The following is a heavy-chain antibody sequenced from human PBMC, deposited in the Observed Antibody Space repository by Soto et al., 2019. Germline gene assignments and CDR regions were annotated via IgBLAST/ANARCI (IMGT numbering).Heavy chain of an antibody. J-gene: IGHJ6*02. Sequence: QVQLVQSGAEVQKPGSSVKVSCKASGGTFSSYAISWVRQAPGQGLEWMGGIIPIFGTANYAQKFQGRVTITADESTSTAYMELSSLRSEDTAVYYCARGPLVGAFSGDYYYGMDVWGQGTTVTVSS. D-gene: IGHD1-26*01. CDR2: IIPIFGTA. CDR1: GGTFSSYA. V-gene: IGHV1-69*01. CDR3: ARGPLVGAFSGDYYYGMDV.